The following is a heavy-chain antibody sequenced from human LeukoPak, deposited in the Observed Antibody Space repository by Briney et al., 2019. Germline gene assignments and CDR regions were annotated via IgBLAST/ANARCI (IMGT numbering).Heavy chain of an antibody. J-gene: IGHJ3*02. D-gene: IGHD3-3*01. CDR1: GFTFNTYS. CDR3: ATDHAIILFGAFDI. V-gene: IGHV3-21*01. CDR2: ISSRSSYI. Sequence: GGSLRLSCAASGFTFNTYSMNWVRQSPGKGLEWVSSISSRSSYIYYADSVRGRFTISRDNAKNSLYLQMNSLRAEDTAVYYCATDHAIILFGAFDIWGQGTMVTVSS.